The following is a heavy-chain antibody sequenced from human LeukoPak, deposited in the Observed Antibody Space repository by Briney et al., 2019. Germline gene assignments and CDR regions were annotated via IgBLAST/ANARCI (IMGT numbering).Heavy chain of an antibody. CDR1: GFSFSRYW. J-gene: IGHJ4*02. V-gene: IGHV3-7*01. CDR3: AKDHSGPLDY. Sequence: GGSLRLSCAASGFSFSRYWMSWVRQAPGKGLEWVANIKQDGSEKNYVESVKGRFTISRDNAKNSLYLQMNSLRAEDTAVYYCAKDHSGPLDYWGQGTLVTVSS. CDR2: IKQDGSEK.